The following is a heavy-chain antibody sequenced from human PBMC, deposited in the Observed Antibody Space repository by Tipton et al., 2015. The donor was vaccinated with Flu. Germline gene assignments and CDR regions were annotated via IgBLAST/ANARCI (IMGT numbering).Heavy chain of an antibody. CDR1: GGSISSGSYY. J-gene: IGHJ5*02. D-gene: IGHD3-22*01. CDR2: IYYSGIT. Sequence: LRLSCTVSGGSISSGSYYWSWIRQPPGKGLEWIGYIYYSGITNYNPSLKSRVTISVDTSKNQFSLKLSSVTAADTAVYYCARVGGDYRDSSGFISWFDLWGQGTLVTVSS. CDR3: ARVGGDYRDSSGFISWFDL. V-gene: IGHV4-61*01.